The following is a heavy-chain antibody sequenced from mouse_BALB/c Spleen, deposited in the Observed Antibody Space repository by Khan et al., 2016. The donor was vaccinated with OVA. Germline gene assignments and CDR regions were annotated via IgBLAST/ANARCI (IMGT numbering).Heavy chain of an antibody. CDR3: ARDYWDVFAY. Sequence: VQLQQSGAELVKPGASVKLSCTASGFNIRDTYMHWVKQRPEQGLVWIGKIDPATGNTKSDPNFQDKATITADTSSNTAYLQLNSLTSEDTAVYYCARDYWDVFAYWGQGTLVTVSA. V-gene: IGHV14-3*02. D-gene: IGHD4-1*01. CDR1: GFNIRDTY. J-gene: IGHJ3*01. CDR2: IDPATGNT.